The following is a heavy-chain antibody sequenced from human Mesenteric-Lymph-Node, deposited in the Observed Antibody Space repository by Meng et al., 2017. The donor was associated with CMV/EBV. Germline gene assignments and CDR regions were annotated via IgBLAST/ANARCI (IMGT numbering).Heavy chain of an antibody. J-gene: IGHJ4*02. CDR1: GFTFSSYA. Sequence: GESLKISCAASGFTFSSYAMSWVRQAPGKGLEWVAAISGGGITTYYAGSVKGRFTIFRDNSKNTLSLQMNSLRAEDTALYYCAKDRVFRRSRLDYWGQGTLVTVS. CDR3: AKDRVFRRSRLDY. V-gene: IGHV3-23*01. CDR2: ISGGGITT. D-gene: IGHD1-26*01.